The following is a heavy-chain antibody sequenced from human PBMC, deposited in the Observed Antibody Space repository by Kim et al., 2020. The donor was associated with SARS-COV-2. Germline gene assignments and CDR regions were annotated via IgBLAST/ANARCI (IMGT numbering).Heavy chain of an antibody. CDR1: GYTFTSYG. CDR2: ISAYNGNT. D-gene: IGHD3-10*01. CDR3: SRDPLPGYYYGSGSPSTRYYGMDV. J-gene: IGHJ6*02. V-gene: IGHV1-18*01. Sequence: ASVKVSCKASGYTFTSYGISWVRQAPGQGLEWMGWISAYNGNTNYAQKLQGRVTMTTDTSTSTAYMELRSLRSDDTAVYYCSRDPLPGYYYGSGSPSTRYYGMDVWGQGTTVTVSS.